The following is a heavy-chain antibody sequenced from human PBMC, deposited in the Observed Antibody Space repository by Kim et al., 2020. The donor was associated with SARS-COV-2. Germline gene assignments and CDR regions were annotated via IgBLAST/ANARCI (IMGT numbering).Heavy chain of an antibody. V-gene: IGHV4-39*07. Sequence: SETLSLTCTVSGGSISSSSYYWGWIRQPPGKGLEWIGSIYYSGSTYYNPSLKSRVTISVDTSKNQFSLKLSSVTAADTAVYYCARDLLDDIPYDFWCGYLWNVWGQGSTVTVSS. CDR3: ARDLLDDIPYDFWCGYLWNV. CDR1: GGSISSSSYY. D-gene: IGHD3-3*01. CDR2: IYYSGST. J-gene: IGHJ6*02.